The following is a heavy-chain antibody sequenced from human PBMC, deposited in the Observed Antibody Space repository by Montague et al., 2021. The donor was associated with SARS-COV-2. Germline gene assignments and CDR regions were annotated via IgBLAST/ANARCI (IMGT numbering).Heavy chain of an antibody. CDR1: GGSFSDYY. CDR3: ARGQVTVFGVLIMLPAAGPLDS. Sequence: SETLSLTCAVYGGSFSDYYWTRIRQAPGKGLEWIGEVDHRGSSSYNPSLQSRLTISVDRSKNQFSLRLTSVTAADTAVYYCARGQVTVFGVLIMLPAAGPLDSWGLGTKVTVSS. D-gene: IGHD3-3*01. J-gene: IGHJ3*02. V-gene: IGHV4-34*01. CDR2: VDHRGSS.